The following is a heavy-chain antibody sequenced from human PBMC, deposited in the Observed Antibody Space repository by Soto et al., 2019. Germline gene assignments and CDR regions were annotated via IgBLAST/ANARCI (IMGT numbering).Heavy chain of an antibody. Sequence: GGSLRLSCAASGFTFSNAWMSWVRQAPGKGLEWVGRIKNKTDGGTTDYAAPVKGRFTISRDDSKNTLYLQMNSLKTEDTAVYYCTTSKLELVVHYYYYGMDVWGQGTTVTVS. J-gene: IGHJ6*02. CDR3: TTSKLELVVHYYYYGMDV. CDR1: GFTFSNAW. V-gene: IGHV3-15*01. D-gene: IGHD1-7*01. CDR2: IKNKTDGGTT.